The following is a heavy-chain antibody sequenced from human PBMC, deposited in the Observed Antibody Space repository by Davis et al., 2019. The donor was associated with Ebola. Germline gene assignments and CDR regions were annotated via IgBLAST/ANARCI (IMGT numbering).Heavy chain of an antibody. V-gene: IGHV3-30-3*01. CDR2: ISYDGSNK. D-gene: IGHD3-10*01. CDR3: ARGSFVPWL. J-gene: IGHJ4*02. CDR1: GFTFSSYA. Sequence: PGGSLRLSCAASGFTFSSYAMHWVRQAPGKGLEWVAVISYDGSNKYYADSVKGRFTISRDNSKNTLYLQMNSLRAEDTAVYYCARGSFVPWLWGQGTLVTVSS.